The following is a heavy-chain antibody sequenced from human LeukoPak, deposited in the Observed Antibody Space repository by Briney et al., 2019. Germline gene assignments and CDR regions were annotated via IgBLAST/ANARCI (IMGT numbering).Heavy chain of an antibody. CDR3: ARGGSSGYYYFMPLDY. V-gene: IGHV4-59*01. J-gene: IGHJ4*02. CDR2: IYYSGST. CDR1: GGSISSYY. D-gene: IGHD3-22*01. Sequence: SETLSLTCTVSGGSISSYYWSWIRQPPGKGLEWIGYIYYSGSTNYNPSLKSRVTISVDTSKNQFSLKLSSVTAADTAVYYWARGGSSGYYYFMPLDYWGQGTLVTVSS.